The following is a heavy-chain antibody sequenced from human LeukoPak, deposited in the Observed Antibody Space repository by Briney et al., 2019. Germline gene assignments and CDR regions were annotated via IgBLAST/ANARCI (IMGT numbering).Heavy chain of an antibody. V-gene: IGHV4-61*01. CDR1: GGSVSCGSYY. CDR3: ARGYCSSTSCLKASRWFDP. CDR2: IYYSGST. Sequence: SETLSLTCTVSGGSVSCGSYYWSWIRQPPGKGLEWIGYIYYSGSTNYNPSLKSRVTISVDTSKNQFSLKLSSVTAADTAVYYCARGYCSSTSCLKASRWFDPWGQGTLVTVSS. J-gene: IGHJ5*02. D-gene: IGHD2-2*01.